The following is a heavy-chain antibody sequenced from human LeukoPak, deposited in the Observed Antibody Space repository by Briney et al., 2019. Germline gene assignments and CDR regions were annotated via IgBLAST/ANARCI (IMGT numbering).Heavy chain of an antibody. CDR1: GFTFSDAW. D-gene: IGHD3-10*01. CDR3: TQWAYGSGSYYNGY. CDR2: IKSKTDGGTT. V-gene: IGHV3-15*01. J-gene: IGHJ4*02. Sequence: GGSLRLSCAASGFTFSDAWMSWVRQAPGKGLEWVGRIKSKTDGGTTDYAAPVKGRFTISRDDSKNTLYLQMNSLKTEDTAVYYCTQWAYGSGSYYNGYWGQGTLVTVSS.